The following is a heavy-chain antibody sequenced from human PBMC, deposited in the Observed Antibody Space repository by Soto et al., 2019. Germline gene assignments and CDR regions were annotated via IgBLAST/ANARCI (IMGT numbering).Heavy chain of an antibody. CDR1: GFTFSSYG. J-gene: IGHJ3*02. CDR2: IWYDGSNK. Sequence: QVQLVESGGGVVQPGRSLRLSCAASGFTFSSYGMHWVRQAPGKGLEWVAVIWYDGSNKYYVDSAKGRFTISRDNSKKTLYLQMNRLRAEDTAVYYCARDSRSSSSDHAFDIWGQGTMVTVSS. D-gene: IGHD6-6*01. V-gene: IGHV3-33*01. CDR3: ARDSRSSSSDHAFDI.